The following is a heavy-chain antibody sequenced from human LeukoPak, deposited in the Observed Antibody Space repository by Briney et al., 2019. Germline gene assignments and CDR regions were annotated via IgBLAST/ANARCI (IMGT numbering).Heavy chain of an antibody. J-gene: IGHJ4*02. CDR3: ARHYSGGFAS. V-gene: IGHV5-51*01. CDR1: GYSFTNYW. CDR2: IYPGDSAA. Sequence: GESLKISCKGSGYSFTNYWIGWVRQMPGKGLEWMGIIYPGDSAARYSPSFQGQVTISVDKSISSAYLQWGSLKASDTAMYYCARHYSGGFASSGQGTLVTVSS. D-gene: IGHD3-16*01.